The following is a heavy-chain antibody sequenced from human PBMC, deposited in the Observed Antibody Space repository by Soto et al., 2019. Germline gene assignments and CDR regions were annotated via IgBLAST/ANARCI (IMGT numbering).Heavy chain of an antibody. Sequence: EVQLLDSGGGLVQPGGSLRLSCAASGFTFSNYVMSWVRQAPGTGLEWVSGISGSGSSTYYADSVKGRFTISRDNSKNTLYLERNSLRAEDTAVYYCAKDRRYSSGRGWFDPWGQGTLVTVSS. CDR2: ISGSGSST. CDR3: AKDRRYSSGRGWFDP. CDR1: GFTFSNYV. V-gene: IGHV3-23*01. D-gene: IGHD6-19*01. J-gene: IGHJ5*02.